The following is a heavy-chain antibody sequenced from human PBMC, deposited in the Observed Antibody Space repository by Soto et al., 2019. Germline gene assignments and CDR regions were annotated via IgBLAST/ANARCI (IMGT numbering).Heavy chain of an antibody. CDR2: ISSSSSYI. J-gene: IGHJ4*02. CDR1: GFTFSSYS. V-gene: IGHV3-21*01. D-gene: IGHD3-22*01. Sequence: EVQLVESGGGLVKPGGSLRLSCAASGFTFSSYSMNWVRQPPGKGLEWVSSISSSSSYIYYADSVNGRFTISRDNAKNSLYLQMNSLRAEDTAVYYCASTYDSSGYYYFDYWGQVTLFTVSS. CDR3: ASTYDSSGYYYFDY.